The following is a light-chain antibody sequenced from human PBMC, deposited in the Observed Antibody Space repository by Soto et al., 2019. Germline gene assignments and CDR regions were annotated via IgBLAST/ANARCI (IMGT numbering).Light chain of an antibody. Sequence: QSVLTQPASVSGSPGQSISLSCTGSSSDVGGYNYVSWYQQHPGEAPKLLIYEVTHRPSGVSDRFSGSKSGSTASLTISGLXTDDEADYYCTSWTTNNIPYVFGTGTKVTVL. CDR1: SSDVGGYNY. J-gene: IGLJ1*01. V-gene: IGLV2-14*03. CDR2: EVT. CDR3: TSWTTNNIPYV.